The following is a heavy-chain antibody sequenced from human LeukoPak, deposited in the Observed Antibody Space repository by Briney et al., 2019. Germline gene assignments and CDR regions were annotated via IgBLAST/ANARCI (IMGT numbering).Heavy chain of an antibody. V-gene: IGHV2-70*01. J-gene: IGHJ4*02. D-gene: IGHD3-10*01. Sequence: SGPALVKPTQTLTLTCTFSGFSLSASGMCVSWIRQPPGKALEWLALIDWDDDKYYSTSLKTRLTISKDTSKNQVVLTMTNMDPVDTATYYCARWSYGSGFFDYWGQGTLVTVSS. CDR3: ARWSYGSGFFDY. CDR2: IDWDDDK. CDR1: GFSLSASGMC.